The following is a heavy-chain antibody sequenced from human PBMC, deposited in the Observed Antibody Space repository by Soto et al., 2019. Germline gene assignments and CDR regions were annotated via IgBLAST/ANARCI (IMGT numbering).Heavy chain of an antibody. CDR2: ISSSSSTI. Sequence: EVQLVESGGGLVQPGGSLRLSCAASGFTFSSYSMNWVRQAPGKGLEWVSYISSSSSTIYYADSVKGRFTISRDNAKNSPYLQMNRLRAEHTAVSYCARCPYYYDISAPWGSFDLCCRVTLVTVSS. V-gene: IGHV3-48*01. CDR1: GFTFSSYS. J-gene: IGHJ2*01. CDR3: ARCPYYYDISAPWGSFDL. D-gene: IGHD3-22*01.